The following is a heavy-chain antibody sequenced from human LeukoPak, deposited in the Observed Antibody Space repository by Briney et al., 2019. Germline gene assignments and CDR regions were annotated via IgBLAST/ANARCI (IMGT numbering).Heavy chain of an antibody. CDR3: AKERQYFDWLSYGLDV. J-gene: IGHJ6*02. CDR2: ISYDGSNK. D-gene: IGHD3-9*01. CDR1: GFTFSSYG. V-gene: IGHV3-30*18. Sequence: GGSLRLSCAASGFTFSSYGMPWVRQAPGKGLEWVAVISYDGSNKYYADSVKGRFTISRDNSKNTLYLQMNSLRPEDTAFYFCAKERQYFDWLSYGLDVWGQGTTVIVSS.